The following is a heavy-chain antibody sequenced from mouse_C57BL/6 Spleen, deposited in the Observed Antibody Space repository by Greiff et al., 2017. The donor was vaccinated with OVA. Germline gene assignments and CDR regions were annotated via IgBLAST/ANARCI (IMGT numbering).Heavy chain of an antibody. V-gene: IGHV1-82*01. CDR3: ARQGIYGSNPYYFDY. D-gene: IGHD1-1*01. CDR2: IYPGDGDT. CDR1: GYAFSSSW. Sequence: QVQLKQSGPELVKPGASVKISCKASGYAFSSSWMNWVKQRPGKGLEWIGRIYPGDGDTNYNGKFKGKATLTADKSSSTAYMQLSSLTSEDSAVYFCARQGIYGSNPYYFDYWGQGTTLTVSS. J-gene: IGHJ2*01.